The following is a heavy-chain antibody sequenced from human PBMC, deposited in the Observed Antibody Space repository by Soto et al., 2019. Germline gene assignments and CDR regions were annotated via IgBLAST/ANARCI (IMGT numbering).Heavy chain of an antibody. CDR1: GYTFTSYD. J-gene: IGHJ4*02. D-gene: IGHD3-22*01. Sequence: QVQLVQSGAEVKKPGASVKVSCKASGYTFTSYDINWVRQATGQGLEWMGWMNPNSGNTAYAQKFQGRVTMTRNTAISTAYMELSSLRSEDTAVFYCAREKSSGYYYDYWGQGTLVTVSS. V-gene: IGHV1-8*01. CDR2: MNPNSGNT. CDR3: AREKSSGYYYDY.